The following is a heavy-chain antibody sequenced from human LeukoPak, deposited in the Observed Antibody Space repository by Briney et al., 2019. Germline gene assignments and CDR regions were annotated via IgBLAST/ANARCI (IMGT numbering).Heavy chain of an antibody. Sequence: PGGSLRLSCAASGFTFSSQSMNWVRQAPGKGLEWVSSISSGSSYIYYADSMKGRFTISRDNAKNSLYLQMNSLRAEDTAVYYCAGDRCSGGSCYSFDYWGQGTLVTVSS. D-gene: IGHD2-15*01. CDR2: ISSGSSYI. CDR1: GFTFSSQS. J-gene: IGHJ4*02. V-gene: IGHV3-21*01. CDR3: AGDRCSGGSCYSFDY.